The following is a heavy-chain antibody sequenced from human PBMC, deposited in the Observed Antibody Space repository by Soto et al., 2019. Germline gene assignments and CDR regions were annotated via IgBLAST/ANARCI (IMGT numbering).Heavy chain of an antibody. V-gene: IGHV3-11*01. CDR1: GFTFSDYY. CDR3: ARDFSRYKGTVFDP. J-gene: IGHJ5*02. Sequence: GGSLILSCAASGFTFSDYYMSWIRQAPGKGLEWVSYISSSGSTIYYADSVKGRFTISRDNAKNSLYLQMNSLRAEDTAVYCCARDFSRYKGTVFDPWGQGTLVTVSS. D-gene: IGHD1-20*01. CDR2: ISSSGSTI.